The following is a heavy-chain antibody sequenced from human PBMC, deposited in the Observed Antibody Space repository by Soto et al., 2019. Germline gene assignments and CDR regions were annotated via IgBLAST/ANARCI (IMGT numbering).Heavy chain of an antibody. CDR2: ISAYNGNT. V-gene: IGHV1-18*01. Sequence: GASVKVSCKASGYTFTSYGISWVRQAPGKGIEWMGWISAYNGNTNYAQKLQGRVTMTTDTSTSTAYMELRSLRSDDTAVYYCASGGGYGDYEEDPMRYFQHWGQGTLVTVSS. D-gene: IGHD4-17*01. CDR3: ASGGGYGDYEEDPMRYFQH. J-gene: IGHJ1*01. CDR1: GYTFTSYG.